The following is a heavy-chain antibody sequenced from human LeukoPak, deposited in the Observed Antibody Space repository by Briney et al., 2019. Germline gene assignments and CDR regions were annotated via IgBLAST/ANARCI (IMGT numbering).Heavy chain of an antibody. CDR3: AKDIAAAGHYYYYYMDV. CDR1: GFTFSHYA. Sequence: GGSLRLSCAASGFTFSHYAMHWVRQAPGEGLQWVAFISYSGNNYYYADSVKGRFIISRDDSKNTLYVEMNSLRAEDTAVYYCAKDIAAAGHYYYYYMDVWGKGTTVTISS. D-gene: IGHD6-13*01. V-gene: IGHV3-30*18. J-gene: IGHJ6*03. CDR2: ISYSGNNY.